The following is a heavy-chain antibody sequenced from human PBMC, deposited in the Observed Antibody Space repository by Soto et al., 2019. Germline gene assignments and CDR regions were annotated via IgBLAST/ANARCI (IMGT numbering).Heavy chain of an antibody. Sequence: QVQLVESGGGVVQPGRSLRLSCEASGSIFNEYGMHWVRQAPGKGLELVAVLWYDGSNKYYADSVRGRFTFSRDNSRNTMSLQMNRLRVEDTAMYYCARWGCSGSNCNLNQRSFDLWGQGTLVTVSS. CDR2: LWYDGSNK. CDR3: ARWGCSGSNCNLNQRSFDL. CDR1: GSIFNEYG. J-gene: IGHJ4*02. D-gene: IGHD2-15*01. V-gene: IGHV3-33*01.